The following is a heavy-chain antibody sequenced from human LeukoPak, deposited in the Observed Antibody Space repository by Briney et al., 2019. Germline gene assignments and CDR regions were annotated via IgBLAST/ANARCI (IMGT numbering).Heavy chain of an antibody. CDR3: VREVSAANAGYMDV. Sequence: ASVEVSCKASGYTFTNYGISWVRQAPGQGLEWMRWISVFYGHTNYSQNFQGRLSMTTHTSTSTAYLELRSLRSDDTAVYYCVREVSAANAGYMDVWGTGTTVTVSS. CDR1: GYTFTNYG. J-gene: IGHJ6*03. V-gene: IGHV1-18*01. D-gene: IGHD6-13*01. CDR2: ISVFYGHT.